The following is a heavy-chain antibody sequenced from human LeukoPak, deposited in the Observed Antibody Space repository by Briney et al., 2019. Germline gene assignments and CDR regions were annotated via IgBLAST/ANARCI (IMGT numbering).Heavy chain of an antibody. CDR2: MNPNSGNT. CDR1: GYTFTSYD. D-gene: IGHD4/OR15-4a*01. V-gene: IGHV1-8*01. J-gene: IGHJ5*02. CDR3: VRKNYGSNRWFDP. Sequence: ASVKVSCKASGYTFTSYDINWVRQATGQGLELMGWMNPNSGNTGYAQKFQGRVTMTRNTSISTAYMELSSLRSEDTAVYYCVRKNYGSNRWFDPWGQETLVTVSS.